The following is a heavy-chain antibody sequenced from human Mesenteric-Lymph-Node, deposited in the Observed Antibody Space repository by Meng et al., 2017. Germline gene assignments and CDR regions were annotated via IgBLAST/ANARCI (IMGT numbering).Heavy chain of an antibody. CDR1: GVSISSGGYY. D-gene: IGHD4-17*01. V-gene: IGHV4-31*03. CDR3: ARTNYGDYNWFDP. J-gene: IGHJ5*02. CDR2: IYYSGST. Sequence: QVHLQEVGPGWANPSQTLSLTCTVSGVSISSGGYYWSWIRQHPGKGLEWIGYIYYSGSTYYNPSLRSRVAISIDTSKNQFSLKLTSVTAADTAVYFCARTNYGDYNWFDPWGQGTLVTVSS.